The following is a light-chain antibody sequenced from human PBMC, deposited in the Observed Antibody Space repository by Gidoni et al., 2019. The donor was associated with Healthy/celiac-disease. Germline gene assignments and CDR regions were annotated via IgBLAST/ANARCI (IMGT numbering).Light chain of an antibody. CDR3: MQARQTPWT. CDR2: LGA. J-gene: IGKJ1*01. V-gene: IGKV2-28*01. CDR1: QSLMHSNGYNY. Sequence: DSVMPQSPLSLPVTPGEPASISCRSSQSLMHSNGYNYLDWYLQTPGQSPQLLIYLGANRASGGPVRFSGSGSGTDVTLKISRVEAEDVGVYYCMQARQTPWTFGQGTKVEIK.